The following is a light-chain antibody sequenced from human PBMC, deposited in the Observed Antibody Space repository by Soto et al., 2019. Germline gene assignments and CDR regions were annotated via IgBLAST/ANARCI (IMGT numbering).Light chain of an antibody. Sequence: EIVLTQSPGTLSLSPGERATLSCRASQSVSSSSLAWYQQKPGQAPRLLIYGASSRATGIPARFSGSGSGTDFTLTISRLEPEDFAVFFCKQYGSSLPITFGQGTRLEIK. V-gene: IGKV3-20*01. CDR3: KQYGSSLPIT. CDR2: GAS. J-gene: IGKJ5*01. CDR1: QSVSSSS.